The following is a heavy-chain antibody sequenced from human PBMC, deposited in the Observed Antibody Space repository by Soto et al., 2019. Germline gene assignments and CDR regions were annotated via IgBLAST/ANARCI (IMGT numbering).Heavy chain of an antibody. V-gene: IGHV4-39*01. CDR1: GGSISSSSYY. D-gene: IGHD3-10*02. J-gene: IGHJ4*02. CDR2: IYYSGST. Sequence: QLQLQESGPGLVKPSETLSLTCTVSGGSISSSSYYWGWIRQPPGKGLEWIGSIYYSGSTYYNPSLKSRVTISVDTSKNQFSLKLSSVTAADTAVYYCATMFGELFRPPFDYWGQGTLVTVSS. CDR3: ATMFGELFRPPFDY.